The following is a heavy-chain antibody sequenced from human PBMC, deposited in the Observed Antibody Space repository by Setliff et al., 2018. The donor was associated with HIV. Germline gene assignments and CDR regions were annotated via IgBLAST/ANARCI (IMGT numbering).Heavy chain of an antibody. CDR1: GFTLSSHE. V-gene: IGHV3-48*03. J-gene: IGHJ3*02. CDR3: AREGRATDPFDM. Sequence: GGSLRLSCVASGFTLSSHEMSWVRQAPGRGLEWVSYISNSGTTIYYADSVKGRFTISRDNGKNSLYLQMTSLRADDTALYYCAREGRATDPFDMWGQGTMVTVSS. CDR2: ISNSGTTI. D-gene: IGHD5-12*01.